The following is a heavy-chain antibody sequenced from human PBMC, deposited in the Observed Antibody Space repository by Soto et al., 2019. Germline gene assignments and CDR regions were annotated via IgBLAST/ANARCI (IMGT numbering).Heavy chain of an antibody. CDR3: ARATLSVSSGYYYFDY. V-gene: IGHV4-31*03. J-gene: IGHJ4*02. Sequence: QVHLQESGPGLVKPSQTLSLTCIVSGGSISSDDNYWSWIRQHPGKGLEWIGYIYYSGSTYYSPSLRSRLTISVDTSKNQFSLKLSSVTAADTAVYYCARATLSVSSGYYYFDYWGQGTLVTVSS. D-gene: IGHD3-22*01. CDR2: IYYSGST. CDR1: GGSISSDDNY.